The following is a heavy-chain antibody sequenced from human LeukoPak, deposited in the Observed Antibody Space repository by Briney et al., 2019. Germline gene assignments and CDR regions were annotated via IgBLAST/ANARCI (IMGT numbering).Heavy chain of an antibody. V-gene: IGHV4-4*02. J-gene: IGHJ4*02. CDR2: IYHSGIT. CDR3: ATTSPYRVDH. Sequence: SGTLSLTCAVSGGSISNNIWWNWVRQPPGKGLEWIGEIYHSGITNYNPSLMSRVTISVDKSKNQFSLELTSVTAADTGVYYCATTSPYRVDHWGQGTLVTVSS. D-gene: IGHD2-2*01. CDR1: GGSISNNIW.